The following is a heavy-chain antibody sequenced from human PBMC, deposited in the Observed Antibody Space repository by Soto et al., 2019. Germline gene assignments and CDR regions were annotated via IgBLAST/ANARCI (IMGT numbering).Heavy chain of an antibody. V-gene: IGHV4-34*01. D-gene: IGHD2-2*01. J-gene: IGHJ3*02. CDR3: ARVHSTTWSPDAFDI. CDR2: IKHSGLT. CDR1: GGSFNAYY. Sequence: PETLSITCAVSGGSFNAYYWSWIRQPPGKGLEWIGEIKHSGLTNYNSSLKSRITMSVDTTKNRFSLKLSSVTAADTAVYYCARVHSTTWSPDAFDIWGQGTVVTVSS.